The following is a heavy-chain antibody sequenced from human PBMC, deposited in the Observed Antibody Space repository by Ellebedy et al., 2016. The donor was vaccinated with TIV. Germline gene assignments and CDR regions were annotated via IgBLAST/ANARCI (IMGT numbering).Heavy chain of an antibody. D-gene: IGHD3-10*01. J-gene: IGHJ4*01. CDR2: INGDGGFT. V-gene: IGHV3-74*01. Sequence: GESLKISCEASGFPFSTAWMTWVRQAPGKGLVWLSRINGDGGFTSHADFVKVRFTISRDNAKNTLYLQMNSLKAEDTAMYYCSTLSATGYWGHGTLVTVSS. CDR3: STLSATGY. CDR1: GFPFSTAW.